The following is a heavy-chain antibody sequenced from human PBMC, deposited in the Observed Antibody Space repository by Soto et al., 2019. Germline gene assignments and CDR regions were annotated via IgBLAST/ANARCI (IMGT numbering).Heavy chain of an antibody. CDR3: ARDSDHSYDY. Sequence: QVQLVQSGAEVKKPGSSVKVSCRASGGTLSSYAITWVRQAPGQGLEWMGGIIPIFGTTNYAQKFQGRITITADESTSTAYMDLSSLRSEDTAVYNCARDSDHSYDYWGQGTLVTVSS. J-gene: IGHJ4*02. CDR2: IIPIFGTT. D-gene: IGHD4-4*01. V-gene: IGHV1-69*01. CDR1: GGTLSSYA.